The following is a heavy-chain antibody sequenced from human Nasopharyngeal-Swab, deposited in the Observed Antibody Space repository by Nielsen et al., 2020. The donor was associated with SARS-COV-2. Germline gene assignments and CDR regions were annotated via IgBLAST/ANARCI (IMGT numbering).Heavy chain of an antibody. D-gene: IGHD3-3*01. V-gene: IGHV3-64D*06. CDR1: GFTFSCYA. Sequence: GESLKISCAASGFTFSCYAMSWVRQAPGRGLEYVSAISSNGGSTYYADSVKGRFTIFRDNSKNTLYLQMSSLRAEDTAVYYCMKARITIVGVVINSDYYYGMDVWGQGTTVTVSS. CDR3: MKARITIVGVVINSDYYYGMDV. CDR2: ISSNGGST. J-gene: IGHJ6*02.